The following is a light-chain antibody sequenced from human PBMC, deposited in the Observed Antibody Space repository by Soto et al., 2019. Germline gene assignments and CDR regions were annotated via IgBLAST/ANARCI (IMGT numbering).Light chain of an antibody. CDR2: SAS. CDR1: QSVSSSY. V-gene: IGKV3-20*01. J-gene: IGKJ1*01. CDR3: QQYGRSPTT. Sequence: IGLKHSPGTLSLSQGERATLSCRASQSVSSSYLAWYQQKPGQAPRFLIYSASSGATGIPDRFSGSGSGTDFTLTISRLEPEDFAVYYCQQYGRSPTTFGQGTKVDI.